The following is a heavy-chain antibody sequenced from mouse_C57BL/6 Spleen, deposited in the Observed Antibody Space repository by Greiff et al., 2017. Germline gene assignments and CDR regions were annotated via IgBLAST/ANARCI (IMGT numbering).Heavy chain of an antibody. D-gene: IGHD1-1*01. CDR2: LYPGSGST. V-gene: IGHV1-55*01. J-gene: IGHJ2*01. CDR1: GYTFTSYW. CDR3: ARWVITTVVDYYFDY. Sequence: QVQLQQPGAELVKPGASVKMSCKASGYTFTSYWITWVKQRPGQGLEWIGDLYPGSGSTNYNEKFKSKATLTVDTSSSTAYMQLSSLTSEDSAVYYCARWVITTVVDYYFDYWGQGTTLTVSS.